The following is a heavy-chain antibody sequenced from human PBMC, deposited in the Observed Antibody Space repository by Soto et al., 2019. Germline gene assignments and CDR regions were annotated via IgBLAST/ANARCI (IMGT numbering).Heavy chain of an antibody. CDR3: ARRRAASEATGLPDKSRARPFDY. J-gene: IGHJ4*02. D-gene: IGHD6-6*01. CDR1: GGSISSSSYY. V-gene: IGHV4-39*01. Sequence: SETLSLTCTVSGGSISSSSYYWGWIRQPPGKGLEWIGSIYYSGSTYYNPSLKSRVTISVDTSKNQFSLKLSSVTAADTAVYYCARRRAASEATGLPDKSRARPFDYWGQGTLVTVSS. CDR2: IYYSGST.